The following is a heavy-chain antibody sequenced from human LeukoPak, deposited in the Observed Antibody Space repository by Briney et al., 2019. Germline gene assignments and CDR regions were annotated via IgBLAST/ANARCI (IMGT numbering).Heavy chain of an antibody. J-gene: IGHJ5*02. Sequence: PGGSLRLSCVGSGFNFGGYWMHWVRQAPGKGPVWVSRIKNDGSITSYADSVKGRFTISRDNAKNTLYLQLNSLRVEDTAVYYCAKSDWFDPWGQGTLVTVSS. CDR1: GFNFGGYW. CDR2: IKNDGSIT. CDR3: AKSDWFDP. D-gene: IGHD3-3*01. V-gene: IGHV3-74*01.